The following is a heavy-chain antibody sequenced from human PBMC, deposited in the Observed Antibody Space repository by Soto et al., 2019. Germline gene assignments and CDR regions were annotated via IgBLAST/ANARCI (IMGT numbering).Heavy chain of an antibody. CDR2: INHSGST. CDR3: ARDKITGLFDY. Sequence: PSETLSLTWAVYGGSFSGYYWTWLRQPPGTGLEWIGEINHSGSTNYNPSLKSRVTISVDTSKNQFSLKLTSVTAADTAVYYCARDKITGLFDYWGQGTLVTVSS. D-gene: IGHD2-8*02. V-gene: IGHV4-34*01. CDR1: GGSFSGYY. J-gene: IGHJ4*02.